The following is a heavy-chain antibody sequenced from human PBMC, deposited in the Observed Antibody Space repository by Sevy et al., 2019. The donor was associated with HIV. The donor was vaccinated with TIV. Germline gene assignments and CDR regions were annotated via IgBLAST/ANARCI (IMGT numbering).Heavy chain of an antibody. CDR2: ISSTSNTI. J-gene: IGHJ3*02. CDR3: ARIGMITFGGAARGAFDI. D-gene: IGHD3-16*01. CDR1: GFTFSTYN. Sequence: GGSLRLSCAASGFTFSTYNMHWVRQAPGKGLEWVSYISSTSNTIYYADSVKGRFTISRDNADNSLYLQMKSLRAEDTALYYCARIGMITFGGAARGAFDIWGQGTMFTVSS. V-gene: IGHV3-48*01.